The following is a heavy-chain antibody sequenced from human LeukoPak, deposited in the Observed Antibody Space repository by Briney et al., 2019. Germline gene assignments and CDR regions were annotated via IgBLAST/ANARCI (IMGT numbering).Heavy chain of an antibody. D-gene: IGHD5-18*01. CDR3: ARPFGKYELTAMVT. CDR1: GFTFSTYS. J-gene: IGHJ5*02. CDR2: LTSHTRGTT. V-gene: IGHV3-48*04. Sequence: GGSLRLSCAASGFTFSTYSMNWVRQAPGKGPEWIAYLTSHTRGTTYYADSVKGRFTISRDNAKSSLSLQMNSLRAEDTAVYYCARPFGKYELTAMVTWGQGTLVTVSS.